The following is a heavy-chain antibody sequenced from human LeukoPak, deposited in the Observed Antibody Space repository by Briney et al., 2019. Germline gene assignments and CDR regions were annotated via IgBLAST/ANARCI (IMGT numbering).Heavy chain of an antibody. Sequence: ASVKVSCKASGYTFTGYYMHWVRQAPGQGLEWMGWINPNSGGTNYAQKFQGRVTMTRDTSISTAYMELSRLRSDDTAVYYCARGVWFGECGDWFDPWGQGTLVTVSS. D-gene: IGHD3-10*01. V-gene: IGHV1-2*02. J-gene: IGHJ5*01. CDR3: ARGVWFGECGDWFDP. CDR2: INPNSGGT. CDR1: GYTFTGYY.